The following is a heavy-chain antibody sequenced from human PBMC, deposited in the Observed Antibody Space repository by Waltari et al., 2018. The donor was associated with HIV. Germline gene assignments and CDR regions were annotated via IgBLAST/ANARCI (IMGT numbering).Heavy chain of an antibody. CDR1: GYTFPSYA. D-gene: IGHD1-20*01. V-gene: IGHV1-3*01. Sequence: QVQLVQSGAVVKKPGASVKVSCKASGYTFPSYAMHWVRQAPGQRLEWMGWIKAGNGNTKYSQKCQGRVTITRDTSASTAYMELSSLRSEDTAVYYCARLWSMITGGDYWGQGTLVTVSS. CDR3: ARLWSMITGGDY. J-gene: IGHJ4*02. CDR2: IKAGNGNT.